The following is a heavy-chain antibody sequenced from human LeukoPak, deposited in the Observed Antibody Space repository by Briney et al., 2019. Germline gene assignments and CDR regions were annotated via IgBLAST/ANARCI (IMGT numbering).Heavy chain of an antibody. Sequence: SETLSLTCTVSGYSISSGYYWGWIRQPPGKGLEWTGSIYHSGSTYYNPSLKSRVTISVDTSKNQFSLKLSSMTAADTAVYYCARGALLWFGDRMEYYFDYWGQGTLLTVSS. V-gene: IGHV4-38-2*02. D-gene: IGHD3-10*01. CDR1: GYSISSGYY. CDR2: IYHSGST. J-gene: IGHJ4*02. CDR3: ARGALLWFGDRMEYYFDY.